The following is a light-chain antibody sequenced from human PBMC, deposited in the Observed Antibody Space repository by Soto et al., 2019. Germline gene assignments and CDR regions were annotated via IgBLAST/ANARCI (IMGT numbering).Light chain of an antibody. Sequence: DIQMTQSPSSVSASVGDRVTITCRASQGISSWLAWFQQKPGKAPKLLIYAATILHSGVPSRFSASVSGTDFTLAISSLQPEDFATYYCQQAHSFPYTFGQGTTLEIK. CDR2: AAT. CDR3: QQAHSFPYT. V-gene: IGKV1-12*01. J-gene: IGKJ2*01. CDR1: QGISSW.